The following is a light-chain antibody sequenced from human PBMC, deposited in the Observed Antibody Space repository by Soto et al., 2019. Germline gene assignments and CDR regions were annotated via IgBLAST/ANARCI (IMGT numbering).Light chain of an antibody. J-gene: IGKJ1*01. V-gene: IGKV1-5*03. Sequence: DIQMTQSPSTLSASVGDRVTITCRASQSISSWLAWYQQKPGRAPKLLIYKASSLESRVPSRFSGSGSGTEFTLTISSLQPDDFATYYCQQYNSQWTFGQGTKVEFK. CDR1: QSISSW. CDR2: KAS. CDR3: QQYNSQWT.